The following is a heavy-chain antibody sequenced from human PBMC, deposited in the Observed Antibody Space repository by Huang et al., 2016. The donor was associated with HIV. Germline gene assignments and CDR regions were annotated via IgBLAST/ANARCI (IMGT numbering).Heavy chain of an antibody. V-gene: IGHV3-15*01. J-gene: IGHJ4*02. D-gene: IGHD6-19*01. CDR3: AADRLAVAGAFDY. Sequence: EVQLVESGGRLVKPGGSLRLSCAASGFPFKNAWMNWVRQAPGKGPEWVGRIKSKLDGATTEYAAPGKGRFAISRDNSKNTLYLQMNSLKTEDTAVYFCAADRLAVAGAFDYWGLGTLVTVSS. CDR2: IKSKLDGATT. CDR1: GFPFKNAW.